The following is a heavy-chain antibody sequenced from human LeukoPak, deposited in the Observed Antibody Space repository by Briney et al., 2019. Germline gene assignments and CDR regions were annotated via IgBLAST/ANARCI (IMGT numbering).Heavy chain of an antibody. Sequence: GGSLRLSCAASGFTFSSYEMNWVRQAPGKGLEWVSYISSSGSTIYYADSVKGRFTISRDNAKNSLYLQMNSLRAEDTAVYYCARVESRSGKTNDPWGQGTLVTVSS. CDR2: ISSSGSTI. J-gene: IGHJ5*02. V-gene: IGHV3-48*03. CDR3: ARVESRSGKTNDP. CDR1: GFTFSSYE. D-gene: IGHD3-10*01.